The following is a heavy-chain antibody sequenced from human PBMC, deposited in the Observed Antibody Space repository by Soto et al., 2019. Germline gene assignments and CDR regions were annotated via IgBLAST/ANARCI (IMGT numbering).Heavy chain of an antibody. CDR1: GYSFTNYW. D-gene: IGHD2-2*01. CDR3: ARLTCGRTRCQSQSSYYFDY. J-gene: IGHJ4*02. CDR2: IYPGDSET. Sequence: PGESLTISCKGSGYSFTNYWIAWVRQMPGKGLEWMGIIYPGDSETKYSPSFQGQITISVDKSISTAHLQWSSLKASDTAMYYCARLTCGRTRCQSQSSYYFDYWGQGTLVTVSS. V-gene: IGHV5-51*01.